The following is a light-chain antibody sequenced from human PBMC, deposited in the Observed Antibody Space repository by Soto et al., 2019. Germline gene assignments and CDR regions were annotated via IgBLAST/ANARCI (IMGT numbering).Light chain of an antibody. V-gene: IGLV2-18*02. Sequence: QSVLTQPPSVSGSPGQSVTISCTGTSSDVGSYNRVSWYQQPPGTAPKLMISEVSNRPSGVPDRFSGSKSGNTASLTISGLQAEDEADYYCSSYTGSSTYVFGTGTKVTVL. J-gene: IGLJ1*01. CDR3: SSYTGSSTYV. CDR1: SSDVGSYNR. CDR2: EVS.